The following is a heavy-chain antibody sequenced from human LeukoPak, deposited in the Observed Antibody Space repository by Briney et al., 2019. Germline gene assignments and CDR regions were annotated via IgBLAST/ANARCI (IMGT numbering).Heavy chain of an antibody. D-gene: IGHD3-10*01. CDR1: GGTFSSYA. Sequence: GASVKVSCKASGGTFSSYAISWVRQAPGQGLEWMGRIIPILGIANYAQKFQGRVTITADKSTSTAYMELSSLRSEDTAVYYCARAMVRGVIMPPDYYYGMDVWGQGTLVTVSS. V-gene: IGHV1-69*04. CDR2: IIPILGIA. J-gene: IGHJ6*02. CDR3: ARAMVRGVIMPPDYYYGMDV.